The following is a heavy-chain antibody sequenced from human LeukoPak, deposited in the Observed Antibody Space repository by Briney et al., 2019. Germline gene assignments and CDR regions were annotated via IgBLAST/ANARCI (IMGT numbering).Heavy chain of an antibody. CDR2: IWYDGSKT. CDR3: ARDLKTSFSTPGGY. Sequence: GGSLRLSCAASGFTFSSYDMHWVRQAPGKGLEWVALIWYDGSKTYYADSVKGRFTISRDNSKNTLYLQMDSLRAEDTAVYYCARDLKTSFSTPGGYWGQGTLVTVSS. CDR1: GFTFSSYD. D-gene: IGHD2-2*01. J-gene: IGHJ4*02. V-gene: IGHV3-33*01.